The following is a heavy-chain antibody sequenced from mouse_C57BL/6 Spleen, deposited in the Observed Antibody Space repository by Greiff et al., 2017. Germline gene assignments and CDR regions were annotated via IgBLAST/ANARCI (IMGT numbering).Heavy chain of an antibody. D-gene: IGHD1-1*01. Sequence: VHVKQSGPELVKPGASVKISCKASGYSFTDYNMNWVKQSNGKSLEWIGVINPNYGTTSYNQKFKGKATLTVDQSSSTAYMQLNSLTSEDSAVYYCARFDYYGSSQFAYWGQGTLVTVSA. CDR2: INPNYGTT. CDR3: ARFDYYGSSQFAY. V-gene: IGHV1-39*01. CDR1: GYSFTDYN. J-gene: IGHJ3*01.